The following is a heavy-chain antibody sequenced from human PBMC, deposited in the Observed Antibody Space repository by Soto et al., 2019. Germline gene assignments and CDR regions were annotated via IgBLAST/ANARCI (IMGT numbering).Heavy chain of an antibody. J-gene: IGHJ4*02. D-gene: IGHD2-21*01. CDR1: GYTFTSYY. V-gene: IGHV1-46*01. CDR2: INPSCGTT. CDR3: ARGGFRGFVDY. Sequence: QVQLVQSGAEVKKPGASVKVSCKASGYTFTSYYVHWVRQAPGQGLEWMGIINPSCGTTTYAQKFRGRVIMTRDTSTSTVYMELSSLRSEDKAVYYCARGGFRGFVDYWGQGTLVTVSS.